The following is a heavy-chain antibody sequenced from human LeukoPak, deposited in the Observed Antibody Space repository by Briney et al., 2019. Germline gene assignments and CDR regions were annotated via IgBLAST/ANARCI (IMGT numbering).Heavy chain of an antibody. CDR3: ARHHYDSWSGYYSWFDP. Sequence: SETLSLTCAVYGGSFSGYYWSWIRQPPGKGLEWIGEINHSGSTNYNPSLTSRVTISVDTSKNQFSLKLSSVTAADTAVYFCARHHYDSWSGYYSWFDPWGQGTLVTVSS. D-gene: IGHD3-3*01. CDR2: INHSGST. J-gene: IGHJ5*02. CDR1: GGSFSGYY. V-gene: IGHV4-34*01.